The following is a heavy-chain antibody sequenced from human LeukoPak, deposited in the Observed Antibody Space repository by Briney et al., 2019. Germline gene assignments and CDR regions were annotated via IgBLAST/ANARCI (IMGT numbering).Heavy chain of an antibody. J-gene: IGHJ6*03. CDR2: ISSTGGTT. CDR3: AKNGDRGAYCSGGSCYPYYYYYMDV. CDR1: GFTFSDYG. D-gene: IGHD2-15*01. Sequence: GGTLRLSCAASGFTFSDYGMSWVRQAPGKGLEWISSISSTGGTTYYADSVKGRFTISRDNSKNTLFLQVNSLRAEDTAIYYCAKNGDRGAYCSGGSCYPYYYYYMDVWGKGTTVTISS. V-gene: IGHV3-23*01.